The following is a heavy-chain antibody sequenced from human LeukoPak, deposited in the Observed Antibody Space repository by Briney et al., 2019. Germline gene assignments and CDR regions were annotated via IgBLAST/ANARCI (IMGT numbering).Heavy chain of an antibody. J-gene: IGHJ4*02. D-gene: IGHD2-2*02. Sequence: ASVKVFCKVSGHTLREVSMHWVRQAPGQGLEGGGGFDPRGGETVLAQKFEGRVTLTEDTSADTSSIELRSLRSEDTAVYYCATSDRQFCSPSSCYMPFYFWGRGTLVTVSS. CDR1: GHTLREVS. V-gene: IGHV1-24*01. CDR2: FDPRGGET. CDR3: ATSDRQFCSPSSCYMPFYF.